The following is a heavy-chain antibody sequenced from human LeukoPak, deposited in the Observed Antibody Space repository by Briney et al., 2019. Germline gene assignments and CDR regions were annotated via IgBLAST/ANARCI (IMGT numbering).Heavy chain of an antibody. V-gene: IGHV1-3*01. D-gene: IGHD3-16*02. CDR1: GNTFSGYN. CDR3: AREDYDYVWGSYRYDY. J-gene: IGHJ4*02. CDR2: INAGNGNT. Sequence: ASVKVSCKASGNTFSGYNLHWVRQAPGQRLEWMGWINAGNGNTKYSQKFQGRVTITRDTSASTAYMELSSLRSEDTAVYYCAREDYDYVWGSYRYDYWGQGTLVTVSS.